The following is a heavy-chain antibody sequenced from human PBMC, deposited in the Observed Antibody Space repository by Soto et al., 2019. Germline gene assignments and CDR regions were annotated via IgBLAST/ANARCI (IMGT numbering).Heavy chain of an antibody. CDR2: ISHDGGNK. D-gene: IGHD2-2*02. CDR1: GITFSNYA. Sequence: PXVSLRLAFGAPGITFSNYALHWVGLAPGKGLEWVAVISHDGGNKYYADSVKRRFSISRDNSKNTLYLQMSSLRPEDTAVYYCAGMFNGYDLQYPAYYGVDIWGLGTTVTVSS. J-gene: IGHJ6*02. V-gene: IGHV3-30-3*01. CDR3: AGMFNGYDLQYPAYYGVDI.